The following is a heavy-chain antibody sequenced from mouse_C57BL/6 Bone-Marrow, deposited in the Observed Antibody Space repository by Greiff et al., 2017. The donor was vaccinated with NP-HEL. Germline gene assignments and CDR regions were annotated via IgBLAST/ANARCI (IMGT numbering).Heavy chain of an antibody. CDR2: IYPRSGNT. Sequence: VQLQESGAELARPGASVKLSCKASGYTFTSYGISWVKQRTGQGLEWIGEIYPRSGNTYYNEKFKGKATLTADKSSSTAYMELRSLTSEDSAVYFCARRDLTGTRYFDVWGTGTTVTVSS. J-gene: IGHJ1*03. V-gene: IGHV1-81*01. CDR1: GYTFTSYG. D-gene: IGHD4-1*01. CDR3: ARRDLTGTRYFDV.